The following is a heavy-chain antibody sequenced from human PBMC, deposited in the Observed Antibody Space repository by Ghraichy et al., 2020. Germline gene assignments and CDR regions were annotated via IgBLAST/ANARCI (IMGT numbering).Heavy chain of an antibody. CDR2: ICSGGST. Sequence: GASLRLSCAASGFTVSSNYMSWVRQAPGKGLEWVSVICSGGSTYYADSLMDRCTISRDNSKNTMYLPLNSLRAEDTAVYYCASRLPYDGYGYWGQGTMVTVS. D-gene: IGHD5-24*01. CDR3: ASRLPYDGYGY. J-gene: IGHJ4*02. V-gene: IGHV3-53*01. CDR1: GFTVSSNY.